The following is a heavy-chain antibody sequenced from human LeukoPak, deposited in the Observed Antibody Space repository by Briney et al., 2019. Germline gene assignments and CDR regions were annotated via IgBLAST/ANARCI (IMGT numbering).Heavy chain of an antibody. V-gene: IGHV3-48*04. CDR2: ISGSSGSI. J-gene: IGHJ3*02. CDR3: AKERTGYAFDI. CDR1: GCSFSGHF. D-gene: IGHD3/OR15-3a*01. Sequence: GGSLRLSCAASGCSFSGHFLNWVRQGPGKGLEWLSYISGSSGSIFYADSVKGRFTISRDNAKNSLYLQMNSLRAEDTAVYYCAKERTGYAFDIWGQGTMVTVSS.